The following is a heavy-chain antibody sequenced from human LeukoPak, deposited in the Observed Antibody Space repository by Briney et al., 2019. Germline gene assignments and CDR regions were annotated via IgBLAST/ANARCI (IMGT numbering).Heavy chain of an antibody. CDR3: ARESPRAYYDSIGYYHDY. CDR1: GFTFSSYA. CDR2: ISSNGGST. Sequence: PGGSLRLSCAASGFTFSSYAMHWVRQAPGKGLEYVSAISSNGGSTYYANSVKGRFTITRDNSKNTLYLQMNSLRAEDTAVYYCARESPRAYYDSIGYYHDYWGQGTLVTVSS. D-gene: IGHD3-22*01. V-gene: IGHV3-64*01. J-gene: IGHJ4*02.